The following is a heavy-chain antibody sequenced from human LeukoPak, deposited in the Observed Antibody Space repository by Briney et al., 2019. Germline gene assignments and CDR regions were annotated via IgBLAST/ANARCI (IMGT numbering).Heavy chain of an antibody. J-gene: IGHJ4*02. CDR2: INAGNGNT. CDR3: ARISVEWLPTDY. D-gene: IGHD3-3*01. Sequence: ASVKVSCKASGYTFTSYAMHWVRQAPGQRLEWMGWINAGNGNTKYSQKFQGRVTITRDTSASTAYMELSSLRSEDTAVYYCARISVEWLPTDYWGQGTLATVSS. V-gene: IGHV1-3*01. CDR1: GYTFTSYA.